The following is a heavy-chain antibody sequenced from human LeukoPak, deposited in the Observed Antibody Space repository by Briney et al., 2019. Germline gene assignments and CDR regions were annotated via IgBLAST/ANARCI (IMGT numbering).Heavy chain of an antibody. CDR2: INPNSGGT. Sequence: ASVNVSCKASVYTFTGYYMHWVRQAPGQGLEWMGWINPNSGGTNYAQKFQGRVTMTRDTSISTAYMELSRLRSDDTAVYYCARGVTYYYDSSGLDNWFDPWGQGTLVTVSS. CDR1: VYTFTGYY. V-gene: IGHV1-2*02. J-gene: IGHJ5*02. CDR3: ARGVTYYYDSSGLDNWFDP. D-gene: IGHD3-22*01.